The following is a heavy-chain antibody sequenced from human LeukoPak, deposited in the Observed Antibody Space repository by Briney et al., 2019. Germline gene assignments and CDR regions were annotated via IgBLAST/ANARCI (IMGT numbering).Heavy chain of an antibody. Sequence: SETLSLTCTVSGGSISSYYWSWIRQPPGKGLEWIGYIYYSGSTNYNPSLKSRVTISVDTSKNQFSLKLSSVTAADTAVYYCARGPPADLSSGIWGQGTMVTVSS. CDR2: IYYSGST. CDR1: GGSISSYY. V-gene: IGHV4-59*01. D-gene: IGHD3-10*01. CDR3: ARGPPADLSSGI. J-gene: IGHJ3*02.